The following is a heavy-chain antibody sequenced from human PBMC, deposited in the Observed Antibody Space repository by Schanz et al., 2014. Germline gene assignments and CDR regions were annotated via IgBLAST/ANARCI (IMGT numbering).Heavy chain of an antibody. CDR3: ARGEWSTSQFDY. D-gene: IGHD2-2*01. CDR2: IIHDGRT. CDR1: GVSISSTNW. V-gene: IGHV4-4*02. Sequence: QVQLQESGPGLVKPSGTLSLTCAVSGVSISSTNWWHWVRQSPGKGLEWLGEIIHDGRTNYNPSLKSRVPISMDTSKNHFSLKLSSVTAADTAVYYCARGEWSTSQFDYWGHGTLVTVSS. J-gene: IGHJ4*01.